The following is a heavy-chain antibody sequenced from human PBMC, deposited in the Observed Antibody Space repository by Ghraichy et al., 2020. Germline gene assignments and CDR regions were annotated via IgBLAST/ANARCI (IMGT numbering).Heavy chain of an antibody. V-gene: IGHV1-8*01. Sequence: ASVKVSCKASGYTFTSYDINWVRQATGQGLEWMGWMNPNSGNTGYAQKFQGRVTMTRNTSISTAYMELSSLRSEVTAVYYCARGTRYFDWLFRDNYYYYGMDVWGQGTTVTVSS. CDR1: GYTFTSYD. CDR3: ARGTRYFDWLFRDNYYYYGMDV. CDR2: MNPNSGNT. D-gene: IGHD3-9*01. J-gene: IGHJ6*02.